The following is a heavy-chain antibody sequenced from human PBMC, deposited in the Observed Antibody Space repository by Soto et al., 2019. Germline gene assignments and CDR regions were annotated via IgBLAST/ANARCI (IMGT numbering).Heavy chain of an antibody. Sequence: GGSLRLSCAASGFTFSSYGMHWVRQSPGKGLEWVAVISYDGSNKYYADSVKGRFTISRDNSKNTLYLQMNSLRAEDTAVYYCARDWSDFCSGSQYYFDYWGQGTLVTVSA. CDR1: GFTFSSYG. CDR3: ARDWSDFCSGSQYYFDY. V-gene: IGHV3-30-3*01. J-gene: IGHJ4*02. D-gene: IGHD3-3*01. CDR2: ISYDGSNK.